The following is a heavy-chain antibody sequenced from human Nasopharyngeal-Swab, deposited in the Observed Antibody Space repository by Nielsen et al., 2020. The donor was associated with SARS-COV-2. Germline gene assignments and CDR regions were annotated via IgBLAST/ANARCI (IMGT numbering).Heavy chain of an antibody. CDR1: RLTFSSYA. V-gene: IGHV3-23*01. J-gene: IGHJ4*02. D-gene: IGHD2-2*01. CDR2: ISGSGGST. CDR3: AQRPYCGSNSCYYYFDY. Sequence: GGSLRLSCAASRLTFSSYAMSWVRQAPGKGLEWVSAISGSGGSTYYADSLKGRFTISRDNSKNTLYLQMNSLRAEDTAVYYCAQRPYCGSNSCYYYFDYWGQGTLVTVSS.